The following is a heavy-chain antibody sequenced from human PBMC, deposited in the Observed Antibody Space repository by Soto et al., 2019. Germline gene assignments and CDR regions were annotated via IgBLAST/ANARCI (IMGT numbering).Heavy chain of an antibody. CDR2: VNPIVRMS. CDR1: GDTFNFYS. CDR3: ASSYGSGYRAFDY. V-gene: IGHV1-69*02. J-gene: IGHJ4*02. Sequence: QVQLVQSGAEVKRPGSSVNVSCKASGDTFNFYSINWVRQAPGLGLEWMGRVNPIVRMSNYAQKYQGRVTMTADTSTRTAYRELSSMRSEATAIYYCASSYGSGYRAFDYWGQGALVTVSS. D-gene: IGHD3-10*01.